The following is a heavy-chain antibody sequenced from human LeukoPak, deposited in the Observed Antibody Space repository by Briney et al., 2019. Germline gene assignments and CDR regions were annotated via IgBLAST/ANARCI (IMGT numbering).Heavy chain of an antibody. Sequence: GGSLRLSCAASGFIFISSAMHWVRQAPGKGLEWVAVISYDGGNKYYADSVKGRFTISRDNSKNTLYVEMNSLRAEDTAVYYCARGPGPAGGSSGWYYFDYWGQGSVVTVSS. CDR1: GFIFISSA. CDR2: ISYDGGNK. D-gene: IGHD6-19*01. V-gene: IGHV3-30-3*01. CDR3: ARGPGPAGGSSGWYYFDY. J-gene: IGHJ4*02.